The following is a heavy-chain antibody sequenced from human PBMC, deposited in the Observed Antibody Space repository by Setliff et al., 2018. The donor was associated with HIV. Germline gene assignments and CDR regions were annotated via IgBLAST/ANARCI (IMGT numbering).Heavy chain of an antibody. CDR2: ISSSTSTI. J-gene: IGHJ6*03. V-gene: IGHV3-48*01. Sequence: GGSLRLSCAASGFTFSTYSMNWVRQAPGKGLEWVSYISSSTSTIYYADSVKGRFTISRDNAKNSLYLQMNSLRAEDTAVYYCARLPDYYYMDVWGKGTTVTVSS. CDR3: ARLPDYYYMDV. CDR1: GFTFSTYS.